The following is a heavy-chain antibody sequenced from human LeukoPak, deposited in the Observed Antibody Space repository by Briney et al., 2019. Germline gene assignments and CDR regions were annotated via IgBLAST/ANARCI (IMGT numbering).Heavy chain of an antibody. J-gene: IGHJ4*02. Sequence: ASVKVSCKASGYTFTSYGISWVRQAPGQGLVWMGWISAYNGNTNYAQKLQGRVTMTTDTSTSTAYMELRSLRSDDTAVYYCARDLLAYCGGDCYSRADYWGQGTLVTVSS. V-gene: IGHV1-18*01. CDR1: GYTFTSYG. CDR2: ISAYNGNT. CDR3: ARDLLAYCGGDCYSRADY. D-gene: IGHD2-21*02.